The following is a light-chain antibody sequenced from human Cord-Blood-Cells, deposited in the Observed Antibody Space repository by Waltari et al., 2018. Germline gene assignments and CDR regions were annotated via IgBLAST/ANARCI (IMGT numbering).Light chain of an antibody. CDR3: CSYAGSYTYV. CDR1: SSDVGGYNS. J-gene: IGLJ1*01. V-gene: IGLV2-11*01. Sequence: QSALTQPRSVSGSPGQSVTISCPGTSSDVGGYNSFSWYQQHPGKAPKLMIYDVSKRPSGVPYRFSGSKSGNTASLTISGLQAEDEADYYCCSYAGSYTYVFGTGTKVTVL. CDR2: DVS.